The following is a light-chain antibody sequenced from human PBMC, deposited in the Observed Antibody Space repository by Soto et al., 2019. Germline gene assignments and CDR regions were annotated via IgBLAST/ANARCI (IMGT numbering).Light chain of an antibody. CDR1: QSVSSN. CDR2: GAS. V-gene: IGKV3-15*01. Sequence: EIVMTQSPATLSVSPGERATLSCRASQSVSSNLAWYQQKPGQAPRLLIFGASTRATGIPARFSGSGSGTEFTLTISSLQSEDFAVYYCQQYNNWHPITFGQGTRPEIK. J-gene: IGKJ5*01. CDR3: QQYNNWHPIT.